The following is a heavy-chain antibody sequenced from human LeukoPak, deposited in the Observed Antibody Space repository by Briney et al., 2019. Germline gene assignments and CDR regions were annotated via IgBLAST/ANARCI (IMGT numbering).Heavy chain of an antibody. J-gene: IGHJ4*02. CDR1: GFTFSPAW. Sequence: GGSLRLSCAASGFTFSPAWMHWVRQASGKGLEWVSRINNDGSYINYAESVKGRFTLSRDNTENTLTLQMNSLRAEDTAVYFCVRDGSAYNFDYWGQGVLVTVSS. CDR3: VRDGSAYNFDY. D-gene: IGHD5-24*01. CDR2: INNDGSYI. V-gene: IGHV3-74*01.